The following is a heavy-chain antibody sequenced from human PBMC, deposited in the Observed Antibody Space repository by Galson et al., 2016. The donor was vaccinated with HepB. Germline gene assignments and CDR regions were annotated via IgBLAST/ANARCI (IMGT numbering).Heavy chain of an antibody. CDR2: IYWDDDK. CDR1: GFSLRSNGVG. Sequence: PALVKPTQTLTLTCTFSGFSLRSNGVGVGWIRQSPGKALEWLALIYWDDDKRYSPSLKSRLTITKDTSKNQVVLMMTNMDPGDTATYSCAKYIDWFDPWGQGTQVTVSS. D-gene: IGHD5-18*01. CDR3: AKYIDWFDP. J-gene: IGHJ5*02. V-gene: IGHV2-5*02.